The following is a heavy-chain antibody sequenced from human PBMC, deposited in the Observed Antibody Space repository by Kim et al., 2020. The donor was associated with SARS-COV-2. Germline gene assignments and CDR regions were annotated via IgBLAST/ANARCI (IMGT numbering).Heavy chain of an antibody. Sequence: ADSVKGRCTISRDHSKHTLYLQMNSLRAEDTAVYYCAKRPNIAAASAFDIWGQGTMVTVSS. J-gene: IGHJ3*02. CDR3: AKRPNIAAASAFDI. D-gene: IGHD6-13*01. V-gene: IGHV3-23*01.